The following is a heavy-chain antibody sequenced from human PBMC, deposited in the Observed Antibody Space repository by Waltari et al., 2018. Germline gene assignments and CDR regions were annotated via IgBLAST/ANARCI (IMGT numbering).Heavy chain of an antibody. CDR1: GGSISSGGYY. Sequence: QVQLQESGPGLVKPSQTLSLTCTVSGGSISSGGYYWSWIRQHPGKGLEWIGYTYYSGRTYDTPALKSRVTISVDTSKNQFSLKLSSVTAADTAVYYCARDATYLRRLAFDIWGQGTMVTVSS. J-gene: IGHJ3*02. D-gene: IGHD4-17*01. V-gene: IGHV4-31*03. CDR3: ARDATYLRRLAFDI. CDR2: TYYSGRT.